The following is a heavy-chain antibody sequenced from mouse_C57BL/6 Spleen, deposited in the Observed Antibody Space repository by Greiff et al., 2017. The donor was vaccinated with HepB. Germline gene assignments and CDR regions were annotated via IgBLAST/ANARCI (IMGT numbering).Heavy chain of an antibody. V-gene: IGHV1-62-2*01. CDR2: FYPGSGSI. J-gene: IGHJ2*01. CDR3: ARHEEAGVSFDY. CDR1: GYTFTEYT. Sequence: VKLVESGAELVKPGASVKLSCKASGYTFTEYTIHWVKQRSGQGLEWIGWFYPGSGSIKYNEKFKDKATLTADKSSSTVYMELSRLTSEDSAVYFCARHEEAGVSFDYWGQGTTLTVSS. D-gene: IGHD3-3*01.